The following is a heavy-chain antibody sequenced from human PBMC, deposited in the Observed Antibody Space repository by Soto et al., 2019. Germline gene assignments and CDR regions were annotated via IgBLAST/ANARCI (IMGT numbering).Heavy chain of an antibody. J-gene: IGHJ4*02. CDR3: ARSRSGAVADSFDF. Sequence: PGGSLRLSCAASGFTFRSYAIHWVRQAPGKGLEWVAVISRHGTNKYYVDSVKGRFTISRDNSKDTVYLQMNSLRDEDSAMFYCARSRSGAVADSFDFWGQGTLVTVSS. CDR1: GFTFRSYA. D-gene: IGHD3-10*01. CDR2: ISRHGTNK. V-gene: IGHV3-30*04.